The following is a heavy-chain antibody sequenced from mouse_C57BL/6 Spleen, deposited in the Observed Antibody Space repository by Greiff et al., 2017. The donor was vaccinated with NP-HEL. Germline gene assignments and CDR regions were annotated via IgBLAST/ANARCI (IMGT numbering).Heavy chain of an antibody. CDR2: IWRGGST. Sequence: VQLQQSGPGLVQPSQSLSITCTVSGFSLTSYGVHWVRQSPGKGLEWLGVIWRGGSTDYNAAFMSRLSITKDNSKSQVFFKMNSLQADDTAIYYCAKNPEGPYYYAMDYWGQGTSVTVSS. CDR3: AKNPEGPYYYAMDY. CDR1: GFSLTSYG. V-gene: IGHV2-5*01. J-gene: IGHJ4*01.